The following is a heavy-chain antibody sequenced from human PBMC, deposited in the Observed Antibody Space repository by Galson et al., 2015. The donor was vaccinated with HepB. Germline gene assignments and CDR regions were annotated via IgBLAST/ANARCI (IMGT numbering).Heavy chain of an antibody. CDR1: GGSFSGYY. J-gene: IGHJ6*02. CDR3: ARISGGSGWTYYYYGMDV. CDR2: INHSGST. Sequence: SETLSLTCAVYGGSFSGYYWSWIRQPPGKGLEWIGEINHSGSTNYNPSLKSRVTISVDTSKNQFSLKLSSVTAADTAVYYCARISGGSGWTYYYYGMDVWGQGTTVTVSS. D-gene: IGHD6-19*01. V-gene: IGHV4-34*01.